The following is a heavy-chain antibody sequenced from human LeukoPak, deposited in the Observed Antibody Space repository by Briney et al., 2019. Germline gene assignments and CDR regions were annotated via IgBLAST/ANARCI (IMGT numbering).Heavy chain of an antibody. V-gene: IGHV4-59*08. CDR2: IYYSGST. CDR3: ARNRPVGATHPDPFDY. CDR1: GGSISSYY. D-gene: IGHD1-26*01. Sequence: SETLSLTCTVSGGSISSYYWSWIRQPPGKGLEWIGYIYYSGSTNYNPSLKSRVTISVDTSKNQFSLKLSSVTAADTAVYYCARNRPVGATHPDPFDYWGQGTLVTVSS. J-gene: IGHJ4*02.